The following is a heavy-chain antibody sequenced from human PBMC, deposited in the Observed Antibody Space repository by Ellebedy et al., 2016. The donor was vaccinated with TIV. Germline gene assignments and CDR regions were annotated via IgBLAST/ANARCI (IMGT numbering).Heavy chain of an antibody. Sequence: GESLKISCAASGFTFSSYAMSWVRQAPGKGLEWVSGISGNGGSTYYADSVKGRFTISRDNSKNTLYLQMNSLIAEDTAVYYCAKVGIMIVMGYGMDVWGQGTTVTFSS. V-gene: IGHV3-23*01. CDR1: GFTFSSYA. J-gene: IGHJ6*02. CDR2: ISGNGGST. D-gene: IGHD3-22*01. CDR3: AKVGIMIVMGYGMDV.